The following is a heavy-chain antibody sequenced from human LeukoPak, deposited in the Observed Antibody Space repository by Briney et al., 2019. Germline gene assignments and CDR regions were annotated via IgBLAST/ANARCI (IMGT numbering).Heavy chain of an antibody. J-gene: IGHJ4*02. CDR2: IKQDGSEK. D-gene: IGHD6-19*01. V-gene: IGHV3-7*03. Sequence: QPGGSLRLSCAASGFTFSSYWMSWVRQAPGKGLEWVANIKQDGSEKYYVDSVKGRFTISRDNAKNSLYLQMNSLRAEDTAVYYRAKDFSSGWYSTWDYWGQGTLVTVSS. CDR1: GFTFSSYW. CDR3: AKDFSSGWYSTWDY.